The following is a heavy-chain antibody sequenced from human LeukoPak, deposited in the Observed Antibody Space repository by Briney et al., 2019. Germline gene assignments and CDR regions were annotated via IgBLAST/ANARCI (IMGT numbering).Heavy chain of an antibody. Sequence: SVKISRKASGGTFSSYAISWVRQAPGQGLEWMGRIIPIFGTANYAQKFQGRVTITTDESTSTAYMELSSLRSEDTAVYYCARDADYSSGWYYFDYWGQGTLVTVSS. V-gene: IGHV1-69*05. CDR2: IIPIFGTA. CDR1: GGTFSSYA. J-gene: IGHJ4*02. D-gene: IGHD6-19*01. CDR3: ARDADYSSGWYYFDY.